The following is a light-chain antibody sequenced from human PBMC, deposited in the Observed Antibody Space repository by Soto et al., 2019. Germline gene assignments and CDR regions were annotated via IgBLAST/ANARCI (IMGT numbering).Light chain of an antibody. V-gene: IGKV1-33*01. CDR1: QDIGDY. Sequence: DIQMTQSPSSLSASVGDRVTITCQASQDIGDYLNWFQQKPGKAPKLLIYDASYLAAGVPSRFSGSGSGTDFTFTITSLQHEDTATYYCQQYDNLPYSFGQGTKLEIK. CDR2: DAS. J-gene: IGKJ2*03. CDR3: QQYDNLPYS.